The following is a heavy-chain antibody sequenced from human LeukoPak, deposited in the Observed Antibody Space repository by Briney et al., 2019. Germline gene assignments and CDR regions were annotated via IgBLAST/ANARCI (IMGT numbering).Heavy chain of an antibody. CDR1: GGTFSSYA. Sequence: SVKVSCKASGGTFSSYAISWVRQAPGQGLEWMGGIIPIFGTANYAHKFQGRVTIVADESTSTAYMELSSLRSEDTAVYYCARGALYSVSYKSYFDYWGQGTLVSVSS. V-gene: IGHV1-69*01. J-gene: IGHJ4*02. CDR2: IIPIFGTA. D-gene: IGHD1-26*01. CDR3: ARGALYSVSYKSYFDY.